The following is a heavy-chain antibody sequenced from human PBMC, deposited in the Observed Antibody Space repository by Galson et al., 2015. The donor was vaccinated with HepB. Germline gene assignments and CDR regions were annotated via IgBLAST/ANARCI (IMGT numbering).Heavy chain of an antibody. CDR2: IIPIFGTA. J-gene: IGHJ3*02. CDR3: ASQAAGDAFDI. Sequence: SCKASGGTFSSYAISWVRQAPGQGLEWMGGIIPIFGTANYAQKFQGRVTITADKSTSTAYMELSSLRSEDTAVYYCASQAAGDAFDIWGQGTMVTVSS. CDR1: GGTFSSYA. D-gene: IGHD6-13*01. V-gene: IGHV1-69*06.